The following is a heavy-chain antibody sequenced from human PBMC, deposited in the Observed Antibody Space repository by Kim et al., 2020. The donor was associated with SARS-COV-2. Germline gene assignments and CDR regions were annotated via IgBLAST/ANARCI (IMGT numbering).Heavy chain of an antibody. J-gene: IGHJ5*02. CDR3: ARAGQLPYNWFDP. Sequence: YTQKFQGRGSITSDTSASTAYMELSSLRSEDTAVYYCARAGQLPYNWFDPWGQGTLVTVSS. D-gene: IGHD3-16*02. V-gene: IGHV1-3*01.